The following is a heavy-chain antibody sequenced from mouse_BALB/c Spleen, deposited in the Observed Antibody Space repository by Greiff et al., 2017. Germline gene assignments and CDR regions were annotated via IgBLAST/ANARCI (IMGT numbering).Heavy chain of an antibody. CDR1: GFNFKDTY. V-gene: IGHV14-3*02. CDR3: ASSYYGNEGDYAMDY. CDR2: IDPANGNT. J-gene: IGHJ4*01. D-gene: IGHD2-10*01. Sequence: EVQLQESGAELVKPGASVKLSCTASGFNFKDTYMHWVKQRPEQGLEWIGRIDPANGNTKYDPKFQGKATITADTSSNTAYLQLSSLTSEDTAVYYCASSYYGNEGDYAMDYWGQGTSVTVSS.